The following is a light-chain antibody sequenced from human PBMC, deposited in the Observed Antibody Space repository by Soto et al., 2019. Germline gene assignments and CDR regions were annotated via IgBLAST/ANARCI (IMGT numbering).Light chain of an antibody. CDR2: GAS. Sequence: EIVLTQAPGTLSLSPGERVTLYCRASESVSTNLAWYQQKAGQAPRLLIYGASTRATGIPARFSGSGSGTEFTLTIRGLKSEDFAVYYCQQYSIWRTFGQGTKVDIK. J-gene: IGKJ1*01. V-gene: IGKV3-15*01. CDR1: ESVSTN. CDR3: QQYSIWRT.